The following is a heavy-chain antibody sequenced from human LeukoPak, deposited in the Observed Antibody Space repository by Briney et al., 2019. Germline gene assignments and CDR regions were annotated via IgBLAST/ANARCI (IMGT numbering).Heavy chain of an antibody. V-gene: IGHV4-34*01. CDR2: VNHSGST. D-gene: IGHD2-2*01. J-gene: IGHJ3*02. Sequence: SETLSLTCAVYGGSFSGYYWSWIRQPPGKGLEWIGEVNHSGSTNYNPSVKSRVTISVDTSKNQFSLKLSSVTAADTAVYYCARRNLVVPAAKSRRAFDIWGQGTMVTVSS. CDR3: ARRNLVVPAAKSRRAFDI. CDR1: GGSFSGYY.